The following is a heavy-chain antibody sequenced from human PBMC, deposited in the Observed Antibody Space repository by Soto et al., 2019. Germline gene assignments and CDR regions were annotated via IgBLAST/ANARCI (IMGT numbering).Heavy chain of an antibody. CDR3: ARDYYKYYDSSGYYRSPDY. Sequence: HPGGSLRLSCAASGFTFSSYAMHLVRQAPGKGLEWVALISYDGSDKDYADSVKGRFTISSDNSRNTLFLQMNSLRAEDTAVYYCARDYYKYYDSSGYYRSPDYWGQGTLVTVPS. CDR1: GFTFSSYA. CDR2: ISYDGSDK. J-gene: IGHJ4*02. D-gene: IGHD3-22*01. V-gene: IGHV3-30-3*01.